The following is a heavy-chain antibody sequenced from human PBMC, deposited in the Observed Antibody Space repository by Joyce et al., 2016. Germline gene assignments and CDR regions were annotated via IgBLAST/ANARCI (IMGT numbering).Heavy chain of an antibody. D-gene: IGHD6-19*01. CDR2: ITTSGAT. J-gene: IGHJ4*02. Sequence: QVQLRQWGAGLLKPSETLSLTCAVSGGPCRGFFWTRVRQPPGKAREWIGDITTSGATNYNPSLRSRVAISVDTSNNQFSLTLTSLSAADMAVYYCARSQWLAPLMYWGQGTLVTVSP. V-gene: IGHV4-34*02. CDR1: GGPCRGFF. CDR3: ARSQWLAPLMY.